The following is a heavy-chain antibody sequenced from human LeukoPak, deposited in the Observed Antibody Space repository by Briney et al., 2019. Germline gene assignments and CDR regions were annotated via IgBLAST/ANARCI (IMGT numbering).Heavy chain of an antibody. Sequence: GGSLRLSCAASGFTFSSYEMNWVGQAPGKGREGVYYIRRSGSTIYYADSVKGRFTISRDNAKNSLYLQMNSLRAEDTAVYYCARDHTRYSGSYGDLYYFDYWGQGTLVTVSS. CDR2: IRRSGSTI. V-gene: IGHV3-48*03. CDR3: ARDHTRYSGSYGDLYYFDY. J-gene: IGHJ4*02. D-gene: IGHD1-26*01. CDR1: GFTFSSYE.